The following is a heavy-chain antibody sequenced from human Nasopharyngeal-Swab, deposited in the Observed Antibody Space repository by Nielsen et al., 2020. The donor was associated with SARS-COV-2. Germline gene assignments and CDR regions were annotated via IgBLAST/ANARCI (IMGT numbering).Heavy chain of an antibody. CDR1: GAPVSSGNYY. Sequence: GSLRLSCTVTGAPVSSGNYYWSWIRQTPEKGLEWIGYIYYSGSTNYNPSLKSRVTMSVDASTNQFSVRLSSVTAADTAVYYCARSVEARGFYYYYMDVWGNGTTVTVSS. CDR2: IYYSGST. CDR3: ARSVEARGFYYYYMDV. V-gene: IGHV4-61*01. J-gene: IGHJ6*03. D-gene: IGHD5-12*01.